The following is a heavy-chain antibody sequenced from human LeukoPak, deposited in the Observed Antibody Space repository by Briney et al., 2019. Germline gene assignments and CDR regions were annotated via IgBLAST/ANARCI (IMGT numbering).Heavy chain of an antibody. CDR2: VHYSGTT. D-gene: IGHD2-21*02. V-gene: IGHV4-59*08. J-gene: IGHJ3*02. CDR1: DGSITNYD. Sequence: SETLSLTCTVSDGSITNYDWSWVRQPPGKGLEFIGHVHYSGTTNYNPSLRGRVIISLDTSKNQFSLELSSVTAADTALYYCARRSVVTAINFDTFDIWGQGTMVTVSS. CDR3: ARRSVVTAINFDTFDI.